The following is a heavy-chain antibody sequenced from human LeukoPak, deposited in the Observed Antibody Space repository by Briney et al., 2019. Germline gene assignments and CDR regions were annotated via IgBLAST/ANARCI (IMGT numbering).Heavy chain of an antibody. Sequence: SETLSLTCTVSGGSIGSSYWSWIRQPPGQGLEWIAYIHSSEYTNYNPSLKSRVTISVDTSKNQFFLNVISVTVADTAVYYCAKRLGPTSGSYDWFDPWGQGTLVTVSS. J-gene: IGHJ5*02. CDR2: IHSSEYT. CDR3: AKRLGPTSGSYDWFDP. D-gene: IGHD1-26*01. V-gene: IGHV4-4*09. CDR1: GGSIGSSY.